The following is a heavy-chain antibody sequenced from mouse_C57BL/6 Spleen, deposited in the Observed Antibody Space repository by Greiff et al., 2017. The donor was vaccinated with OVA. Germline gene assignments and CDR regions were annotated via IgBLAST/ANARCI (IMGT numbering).Heavy chain of an antibody. CDR2: IDPSDSYT. CDR1: GYTFTSYW. V-gene: IGHV1-69*01. Sequence: QVQLQQPGAELVMPGASVKLSCKASGYTFTSYWMHWVKQRPGQGLEWIGEIDPSDSYTNYNQKFKGKSTLTVDKSSSTAYMQLSSLTSEDSAVYYCARVGRYYFDYWGQGTTLTVSS. CDR3: ARVGRYYFDY. J-gene: IGHJ2*01.